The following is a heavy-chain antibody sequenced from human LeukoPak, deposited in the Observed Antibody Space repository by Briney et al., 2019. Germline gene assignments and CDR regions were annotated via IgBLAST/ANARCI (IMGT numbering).Heavy chain of an antibody. CDR3: AKEGGYCSGGTCYPWWFDA. J-gene: IGHJ5*02. CDR1: VYTFTTYY. D-gene: IGHD2-15*01. Sequence: ASVKVSCKASVYTFTTYYVHWVRQAPGQEMEWMGWINPKSGGTNYAQKFQGRVTMTRDTAITTVYMELNSLRSDDTAVYYCAKEGGYCSGGTCYPWWFDAWGQGTLVTVSS. V-gene: IGHV1-2*02. CDR2: INPKSGGT.